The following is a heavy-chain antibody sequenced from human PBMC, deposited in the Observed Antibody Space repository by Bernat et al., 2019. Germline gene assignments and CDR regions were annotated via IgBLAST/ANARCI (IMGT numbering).Heavy chain of an antibody. CDR2: ISAYNGNT. CDR1: GYTFTSYG. V-gene: IGHV1-18*01. Sequence: QVQLVQSGAEVKKPGASVKVSCKASGYTFTSYGISWVRQAPGQGLEWMGWISAYNGNTNYAQKLQGRVTMTTDTSTSTAYMELRSLRSDDTAVYYCARAGYCSSTSCYGPLGWIDPWGQGTLVTVSS. D-gene: IGHD2-2*01. J-gene: IGHJ5*02. CDR3: ARAGYCSSTSCYGPLGWIDP.